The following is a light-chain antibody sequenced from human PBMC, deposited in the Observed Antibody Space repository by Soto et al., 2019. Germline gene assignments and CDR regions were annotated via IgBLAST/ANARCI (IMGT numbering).Light chain of an antibody. Sequence: EIVLTQSPGTLSLSPGERATLSCRASQSVSSSLAWYQQKPGQAPRRLIYGASSSATGIRDRFSGCGSGRNFTLTSSRLEPEECAVYYWQQYGSSPPLTFGGGTKVEIK. CDR3: QQYGSSPPLT. V-gene: IGKV3-20*01. CDR1: QSVSSS. CDR2: GAS. J-gene: IGKJ4*01.